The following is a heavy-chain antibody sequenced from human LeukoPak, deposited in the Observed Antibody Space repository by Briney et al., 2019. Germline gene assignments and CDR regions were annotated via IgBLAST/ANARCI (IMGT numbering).Heavy chain of an antibody. CDR2: ISYDGSNK. Sequence: LSGGSLRLSCAASGFTFSSYAMHWVRQAPGKGLEWVAVISYDGSNKYYADSVKGRFTISRDNSKNTLYLQMNSLRAEDTAVYYCARDPTYSYCSSTSCYPDYWGQGTLVTVSS. D-gene: IGHD2-2*01. V-gene: IGHV3-30-3*01. CDR3: ARDPTYSYCSSTSCYPDY. J-gene: IGHJ4*02. CDR1: GFTFSSYA.